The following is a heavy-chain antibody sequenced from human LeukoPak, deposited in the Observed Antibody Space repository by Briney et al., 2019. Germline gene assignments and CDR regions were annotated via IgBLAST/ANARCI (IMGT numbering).Heavy chain of an antibody. CDR1: DGSISNYY. V-gene: IGHV4-4*07. J-gene: IGHJ5*02. CDR3: ARALGKNWFDP. Sequence: SETLSLTCTVSDGSISNYYWSWIRQPAGKALEWIGRIFISGSTNYNPSLESRVTMSLDTSKNQFSLNLNSVTAADTAVYYCARALGKNWFDPWGQGTLVTVSS. D-gene: IGHD3-16*01. CDR2: IFISGST.